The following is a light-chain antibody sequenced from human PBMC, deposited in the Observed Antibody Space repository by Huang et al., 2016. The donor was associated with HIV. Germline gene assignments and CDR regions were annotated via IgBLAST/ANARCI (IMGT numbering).Light chain of an antibody. CDR3: QQYATSPRT. V-gene: IGKV3-20*01. Sequence: EIVLTQSPGTLSLSPGERATLSCRASQSLSNNYLAWYQQKPGQAPRLLTFAASSRATGIPDRFSGSGSGTDFTLTISRPEPEDFAVYYCQQYATSPRTFGQGTKLEIK. J-gene: IGKJ2*01. CDR2: AAS. CDR1: QSLSNNY.